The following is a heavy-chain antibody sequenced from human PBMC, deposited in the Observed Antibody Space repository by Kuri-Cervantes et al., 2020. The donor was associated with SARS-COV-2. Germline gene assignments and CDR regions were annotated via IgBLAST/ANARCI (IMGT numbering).Heavy chain of an antibody. Sequence: GESLKISCAASGFAVSSNYMSWVRQAPGKGLEWVSIIYSDGSTYYADSVKGRFAISRDNSKNTLYLQMNSLRAEDTAVYYCARVLWKYYYDSSAYSPFDYWGQGTLVTVSS. CDR3: ARVLWKYYYDSSAYSPFDY. CDR2: IYSDGST. CDR1: GFAVSSNY. D-gene: IGHD3-22*01. J-gene: IGHJ4*02. V-gene: IGHV3-53*01.